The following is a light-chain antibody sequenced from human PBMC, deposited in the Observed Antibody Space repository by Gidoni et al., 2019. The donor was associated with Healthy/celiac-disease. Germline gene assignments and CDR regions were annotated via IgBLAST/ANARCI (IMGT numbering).Light chain of an antibody. Sequence: QSVLTQPPSASGTPGQGVTISCSGSSSNIGSNTVNWYQQLPGTAPKLLNYSNNQRPSGVPDRFSGSKAGTSASLAISGLQSEDEADYYCAAWDDSLNGPVVGGGTKLTVL. J-gene: IGLJ2*01. CDR1: SSNIGSNT. CDR3: AAWDDSLNGPV. V-gene: IGLV1-44*01. CDR2: SNN.